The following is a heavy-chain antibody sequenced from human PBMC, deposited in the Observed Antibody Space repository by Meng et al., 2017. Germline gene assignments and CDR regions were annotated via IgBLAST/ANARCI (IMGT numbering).Heavy chain of an antibody. J-gene: IGHJ5*02. D-gene: IGHD6-13*01. CDR2: FDPEDGET. V-gene: IGHV1-24*01. Sequence: VKVSCKVSGYTLTELSMHWVRQAPGKGLEWMGGFDPEDGETIYAQKFQGRVTMTEDTSTDTAYMELSSLRSEDTAVYYCATQYSSSWHSRNNWFDPWGQGTLVTVSS. CDR3: ATQYSSSWHSRNNWFDP. CDR1: GYTLTELS.